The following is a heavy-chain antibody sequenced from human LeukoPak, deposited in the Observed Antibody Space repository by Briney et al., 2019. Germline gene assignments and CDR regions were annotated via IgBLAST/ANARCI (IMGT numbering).Heavy chain of an antibody. D-gene: IGHD6-13*01. Sequence: GRSLRLSCAASGFTFSSYGMHWVRQAPGKGLEWVAVIWYDGSNKYYADSVKGRFTVSRDNSKNTLYLQMNSLRVEDTAVYYCARETIAAAGEDWFDPWGQGTLVTVSS. J-gene: IGHJ5*02. CDR1: GFTFSSYG. V-gene: IGHV3-33*01. CDR3: ARETIAAAGEDWFDP. CDR2: IWYDGSNK.